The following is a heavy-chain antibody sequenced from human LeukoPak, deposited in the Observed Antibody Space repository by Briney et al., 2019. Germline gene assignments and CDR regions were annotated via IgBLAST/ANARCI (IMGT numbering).Heavy chain of an antibody. V-gene: IGHV3-48*01. CDR2: ISSSSSTI. CDR3: AKDSVRGRYSSGPFDY. CDR1: GFTFSSYS. D-gene: IGHD6-19*01. J-gene: IGHJ4*02. Sequence: GGSLRLSCAASGFTFSSYSMNWVRQAPGKGLEWASYISSSSSTIYYADSVKGRFTISRDNSKNTLYLQMNSLRAEDTAVYYCAKDSVRGRYSSGPFDYWGQGTLVTVSS.